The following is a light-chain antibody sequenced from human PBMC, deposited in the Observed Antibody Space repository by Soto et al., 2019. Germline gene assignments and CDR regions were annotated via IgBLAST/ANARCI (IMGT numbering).Light chain of an antibody. CDR2: QDS. V-gene: IGLV3-1*01. CDR3: KAWDGSPNVV. Sequence: SYELTQPPSVSVSPGQTASITCSGDKLGDKYACWYQQKPGQSPVLVIYQDSKRPSGIPERFSGSNSGNTATLTISGTQAMEEADYSCKAWDGSPNVVFGGGTKLTVL. J-gene: IGLJ2*01. CDR1: KLGDKY.